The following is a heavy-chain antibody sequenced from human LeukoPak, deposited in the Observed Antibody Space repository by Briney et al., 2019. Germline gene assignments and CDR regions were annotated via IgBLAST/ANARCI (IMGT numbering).Heavy chain of an antibody. CDR3: AKLAAGSSDYYYYMDV. D-gene: IGHD3-22*01. Sequence: SQTLSLTCAISGDSVSSNSAAWNWIRQSPSRGLEWLGRTYYRSKWYNEYAVSVKSRITINPDTSKNQFSLQLNSVTPEDTAVYYCAKLAAGSSDYYYYMDVWGKGTTVTISS. CDR2: TYYRSKWYN. J-gene: IGHJ6*03. V-gene: IGHV6-1*01. CDR1: GDSVSSNSAA.